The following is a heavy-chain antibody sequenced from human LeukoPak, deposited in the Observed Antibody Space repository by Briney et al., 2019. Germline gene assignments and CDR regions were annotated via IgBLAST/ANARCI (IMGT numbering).Heavy chain of an antibody. CDR1: GFTFDDYG. CDR2: INWNGGST. J-gene: IGHJ5*02. D-gene: IGHD3-9*01. Sequence: GGSLRLSCAASGFTFDDYGMSWVRQAPGKGLEWVSGINWNGGSTGYADSVKGRFTISRDNAKNSLYLQMNSLRAEDTALYYCARDRKKIRYFDWLPFDPRGQGTLVTVSS. V-gene: IGHV3-20*04. CDR3: ARDRKKIRYFDWLPFDP.